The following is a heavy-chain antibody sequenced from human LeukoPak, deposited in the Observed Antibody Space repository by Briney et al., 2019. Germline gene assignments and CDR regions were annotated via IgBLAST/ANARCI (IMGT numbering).Heavy chain of an antibody. CDR1: GFTFSSYW. CDR3: ARGTPEGTVATFDY. D-gene: IGHD4-17*01. Sequence: GGSLRLSCAASGFTFSSYWMSWVRQAPGKGLEWVANIKQDGSEKYYVDSVKGRFTISRDNAKNSLYLQMNSLRAEDTAVYYCARGTPEGTVATFDYWGQGTLVTVSS. CDR2: IKQDGSEK. J-gene: IGHJ4*02. V-gene: IGHV3-7*01.